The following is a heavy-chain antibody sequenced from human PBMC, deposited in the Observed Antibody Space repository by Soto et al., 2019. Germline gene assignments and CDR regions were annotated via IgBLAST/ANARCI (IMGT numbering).Heavy chain of an antibody. D-gene: IGHD6-19*01. CDR2: IYNSGST. J-gene: IGHJ4*02. CDR1: GGSVSSGSDY. CDR3: ARVSSGWYYFDY. Sequence: SETLALTCTVSGGSVSSGSDYWSWIRQPPGKGLEWIGHIYNSGSTNYNPSLRSRVIISVDTSKDQFSLKLSSVTAADTAVYYCARVSSGWYYFDYWGQGTLVTVSS. V-gene: IGHV4-61*01.